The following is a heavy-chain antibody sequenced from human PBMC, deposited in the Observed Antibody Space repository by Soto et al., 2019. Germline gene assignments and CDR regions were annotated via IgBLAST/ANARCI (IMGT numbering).Heavy chain of an antibody. J-gene: IGHJ6*02. Sequence: QVQLVESGGGVVQPGRSLRLSCAASGFTFSSYAMHWVRQAPGKGLEWVAVISYDGSNKYYADSVKGRFTISRDNSKNTLDLQMDSLRAEDTAGYYCARGMYSSRWDAEGLCYGMDVWGQGTTVTVSS. CDR1: GFTFSSYA. D-gene: IGHD6-13*01. CDR3: ARGMYSSRWDAEGLCYGMDV. V-gene: IGHV3-30-3*01. CDR2: ISYDGSNK.